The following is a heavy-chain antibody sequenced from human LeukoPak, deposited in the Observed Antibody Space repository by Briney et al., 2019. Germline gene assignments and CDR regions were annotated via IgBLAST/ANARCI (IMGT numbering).Heavy chain of an antibody. CDR3: ARVYGSGSPTVFDY. CDR1: GFTFSSYW. Sequence: GGSLRLSCAASGFTFSSYWMSWVRQAPGKGLEWVANIKQDGSEKYYVDSVKGRFTISRDNAKNSLYLQMNSLRAEDTAVYYCARVYGSGSPTVFDYWGQGTLVTVSS. D-gene: IGHD3-10*01. CDR2: IKQDGSEK. V-gene: IGHV3-7*04. J-gene: IGHJ4*02.